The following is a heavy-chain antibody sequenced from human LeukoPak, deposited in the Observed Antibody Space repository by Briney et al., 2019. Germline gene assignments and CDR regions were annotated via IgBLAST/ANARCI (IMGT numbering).Heavy chain of an antibody. J-gene: IGHJ4*02. CDR3: ARVGEYYYDSSGYYY. D-gene: IGHD3-22*01. Sequence: GGSLRLSCAASGFTFSSYSMNWVRQAPGKGLEWVSYISSSSSTIYYADSVKGRFTISRDNAKSSLYLQMNSLRDEDTAVYYCARVGEYYYDSSGYYYWGQGTLVTVSS. CDR2: ISSSSSTI. V-gene: IGHV3-48*02. CDR1: GFTFSSYS.